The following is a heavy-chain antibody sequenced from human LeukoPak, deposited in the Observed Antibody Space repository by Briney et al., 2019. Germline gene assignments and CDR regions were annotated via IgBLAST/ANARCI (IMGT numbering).Heavy chain of an antibody. J-gene: IGHJ6*02. Sequence: QSGGSLRLSCTASESTFDHAMHWVRQTPGKGLEWVSGIGWNSARTGYADSVRGRFTISRDNAKSSLYLQMNSLRAEDTALYYCGKDISAGGMDVWGQGTTVTVSS. D-gene: IGHD3-10*01. V-gene: IGHV3-9*01. CDR1: ESTFDHA. CDR3: GKDISAGGMDV. CDR2: IGWNSART.